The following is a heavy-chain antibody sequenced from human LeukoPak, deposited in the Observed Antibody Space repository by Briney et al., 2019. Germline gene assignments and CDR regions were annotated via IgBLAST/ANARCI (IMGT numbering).Heavy chain of an antibody. CDR2: ISGSGGST. J-gene: IGHJ4*02. V-gene: IGHV3-23*01. CDR1: GFTFSSYA. D-gene: IGHD6-19*01. CDR3: AKVFSSGWYYFDY. Sequence: GESLRLSCAASGFTFSSYAMSWVRQAPGKGLEWVSAISGSGGSTYYADSVKGRFTISRDNSKNTLYLQMNSLRAEDTAVYYCAKVFSSGWYYFDYWGQGTLVTVSS.